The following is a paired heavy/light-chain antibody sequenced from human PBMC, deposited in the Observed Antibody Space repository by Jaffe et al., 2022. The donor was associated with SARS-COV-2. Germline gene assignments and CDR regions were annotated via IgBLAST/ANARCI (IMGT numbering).Heavy chain of an antibody. Sequence: EVQLVESGGGLVQPGGSLRLSCAASGFTFSNYAMSWVRQAPGKGLEWVAVISGTGGTTYYADSVKGRFTISRDNSKNTLYVQMNSLRADDTAVYYCAKDPAITSGYYPRPGEVDSWGQGTLVTVS. CDR1: GFTFSNYA. D-gene: IGHD3-22*01. J-gene: IGHJ4*02. V-gene: IGHV3-23*04. CDR3: AKDPAITSGYYPRPGEVDS. CDR2: ISGTGGTT.
Light chain of an antibody. J-gene: IGLJ3*02. CDR3: ATWDDSLSGWV. CDR2: RNN. V-gene: IGLV1-47*01. Sequence: QSVLTQPPSASGTPGQRVTISCSGSGSNIGRNYGYWYQQLPGTAPKLLVHRNNQRPSGVPDRFSGSKSGTSASLAISGLRSEDEADYYCATWDDSLSGWVFGGGTKLTVL. CDR1: GSNIGRNY.